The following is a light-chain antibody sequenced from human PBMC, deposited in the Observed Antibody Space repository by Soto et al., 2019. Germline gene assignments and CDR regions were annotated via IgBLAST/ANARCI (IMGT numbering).Light chain of an antibody. J-gene: IGKJ4*01. Sequence: DIHMTQSPSSLSASVGYIVTITCRANVSITNYLHWYQQKSGRVTKLLIYGASNLQGGVPSRFSGRGSGTDFSLTINSLRLEDFATYFCQQTYTIPFTFGGGTKVEIE. CDR1: VSITNY. CDR2: GAS. CDR3: QQTYTIPFT. V-gene: IGKV1-39*01.